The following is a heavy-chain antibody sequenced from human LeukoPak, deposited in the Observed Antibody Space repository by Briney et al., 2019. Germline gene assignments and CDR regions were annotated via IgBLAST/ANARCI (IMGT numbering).Heavy chain of an antibody. CDR2: VYTGGGT. CDR3: TRSGYRHPYHFDS. CDR1: GITFSSYA. D-gene: IGHD3-22*01. J-gene: IGHJ4*02. Sequence: PGGSLRLSYAAPGITFSSYAMSWVRQAPGKGLQWVSVVYTGGGTDHADSVKGRFSISRDSSKNTVSLQMNNLRAEDTAIYYCTRSGYRHPYHFDSWGQGTLVIVSS. V-gene: IGHV3-23*03.